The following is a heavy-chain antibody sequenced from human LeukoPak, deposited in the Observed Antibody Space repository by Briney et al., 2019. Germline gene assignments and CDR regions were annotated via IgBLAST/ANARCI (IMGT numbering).Heavy chain of an antibody. J-gene: IGHJ6*04. V-gene: IGHV4-34*01. CDR2: INHSGST. D-gene: IGHD2-15*01. CDR1: GGSFSGYY. CDR3: AGDRCSGGSCYSRYYYYGMDV. Sequence: SETLSLTCAVYGGSFSGYYWNWIRQPPGKGLEWIGEINHSGSTNYNPSLKSRVTISVDTSKNQFSLKLSSVTAADTAVYYCAGDRCSGGSCYSRYYYYGMDVWGKGTTVTVSS.